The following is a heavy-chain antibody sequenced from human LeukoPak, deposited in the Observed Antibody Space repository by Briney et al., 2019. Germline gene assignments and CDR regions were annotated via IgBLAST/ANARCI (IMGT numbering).Heavy chain of an antibody. V-gene: IGHV1-2*02. Sequence: ASVKVSCKASGYTFTGYYMHWVRQAPGQGLEWMGWIIPNSGGTNYAQKFQGRVTMTRDTSISTAYMELSRLRSDDTAVYYCARVLYYYGSGSYPPGYWGQGTLVTVSS. CDR3: ARVLYYYGSGSYPPGY. CDR2: IIPNSGGT. D-gene: IGHD3-10*01. J-gene: IGHJ4*02. CDR1: GYTFTGYY.